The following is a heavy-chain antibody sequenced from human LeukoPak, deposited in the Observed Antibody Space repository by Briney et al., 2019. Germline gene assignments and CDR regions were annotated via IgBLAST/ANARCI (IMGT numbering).Heavy chain of an antibody. CDR1: GGSISTYH. V-gene: IGHV4-59*01. J-gene: IGHJ5*02. Sequence: SETLSLTCTVSGGSISTYHWSWIRQPPGKGLEWIGYIYYSGSTNYNPSLKSRVTISVDTSKNQFSLKLNSVTAADSAVYYCARGGNCSGGSCYSDRGWFDPWGQGTLVTVSS. CDR2: IYYSGST. D-gene: IGHD2-15*01. CDR3: ARGGNCSGGSCYSDRGWFDP.